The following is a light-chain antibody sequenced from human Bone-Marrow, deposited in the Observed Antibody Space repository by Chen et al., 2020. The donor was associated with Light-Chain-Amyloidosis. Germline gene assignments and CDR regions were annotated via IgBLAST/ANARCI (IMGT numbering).Light chain of an antibody. J-gene: IGLJ2*01. CDR2: EVN. CDR1: SSDVGAYNY. CDR3: TSYAGGHTLPV. V-gene: IGLV2-8*01. Sequence: QSALTQPPSASGSHGQSITISSTATSSDVGAYNYVSWYQQHPGKAPKLMIYEVNKRPSGVPDRFSGSKSGNTASLTVSGLQAEDEADYYCTSYAGGHTLPVFGVGTSLTVL.